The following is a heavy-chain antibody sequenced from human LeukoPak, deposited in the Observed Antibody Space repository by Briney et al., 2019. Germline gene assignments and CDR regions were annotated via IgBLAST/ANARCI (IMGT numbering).Heavy chain of an antibody. Sequence: ETFSLTWAVYGGSFSGYYWSWIRQPPGKGLGGIGENNHTGSTNYYPSLKSRVTISVDTSKNQFSLKLSSVTAADTAVYYCARIPWDSSGYPFDYWGQGTLVTVSS. J-gene: IGHJ4*02. CDR1: GGSFSGYY. CDR2: NNHTGST. V-gene: IGHV4-34*01. D-gene: IGHD3-22*01. CDR3: ARIPWDSSGYPFDY.